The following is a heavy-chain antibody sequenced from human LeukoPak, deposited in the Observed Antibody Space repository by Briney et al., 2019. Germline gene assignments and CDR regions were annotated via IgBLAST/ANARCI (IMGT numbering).Heavy chain of an antibody. CDR3: AHRLNYYDSSGYYRSFDY. Sequence: SGPTLVNPTQTLTLTCTFSGFSLSTSGVGVGWIRQPPGKALEWLALIYWNDDKRYSPSLKSRLTITKDTSKNQVVLTMTNMDPVDTATYYCAHRLNYYDSSGYYRSFDYWGQGTLVTVSS. CDR1: GFSLSTSGVG. V-gene: IGHV2-5*01. J-gene: IGHJ4*02. CDR2: IYWNDDK. D-gene: IGHD3-22*01.